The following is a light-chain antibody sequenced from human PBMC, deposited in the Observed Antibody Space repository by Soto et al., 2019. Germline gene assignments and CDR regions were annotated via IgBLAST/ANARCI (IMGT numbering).Light chain of an antibody. CDR1: QSVTSNN. CDR2: GAS. V-gene: IGKV3-20*01. Sequence: ETVLTQSPGTLSLSPGERATLSCRANQSVTSNNLAWYQQKPDQAPRLLIYGASSRATGIPDRFSGSGSGTHFTLTVSRLEPEDFAVYYCQQYGSSPYTFGQGPKLEI. J-gene: IGKJ2*01. CDR3: QQYGSSPYT.